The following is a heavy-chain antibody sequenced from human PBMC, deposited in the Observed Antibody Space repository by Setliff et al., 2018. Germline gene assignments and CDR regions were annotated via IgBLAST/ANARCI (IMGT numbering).Heavy chain of an antibody. J-gene: IGHJ4*02. D-gene: IGHD3-10*01. CDR2: IYSSGNT. V-gene: IGHV4-59*12. CDR3: ARAGTPGYFDY. Sequence: SETLSLTCTVSGGSISHYYWNWVRLSPGKGLEWIGDIYSSGNTNYNPSLKSRVTISVDTSKNQFSLKLSSVTAADTAVYYCARAGTPGYFDYWGQGTLVTVSS. CDR1: GGSISHYY.